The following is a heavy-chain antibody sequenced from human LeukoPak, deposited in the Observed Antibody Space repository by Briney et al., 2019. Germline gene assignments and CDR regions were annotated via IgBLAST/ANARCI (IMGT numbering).Heavy chain of an antibody. CDR1: GGSISSSSYY. CDR2: IYYSGST. V-gene: IGHV4-39*01. J-gene: IGHJ4*02. Sequence: SETLPLACTVSGGSISSSSYYWGWIRQPPGKGLEWIGSIYYSGSTYYNPSLKSRVTISVDTSKNQFSLKLSSVTAADTAVYYCARLYYYVSSGYTFDYWGQGTLVTVSS. CDR3: ARLYYYVSSGYTFDY. D-gene: IGHD3-22*01.